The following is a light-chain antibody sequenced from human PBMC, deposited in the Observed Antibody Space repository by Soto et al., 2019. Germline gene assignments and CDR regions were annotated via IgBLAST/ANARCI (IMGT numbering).Light chain of an antibody. V-gene: IGKV3-20*01. Sequence: EIVLTQSPGTLSLSPGERATLSCSSDKSVSDTLLTWFQQKPGQAPRLPIFGTSNRAPGASDRFSGSGSGTDFTLTISRLEPEDVAVYYCQHYGDSSWTVGQGTKVDIK. CDR1: KSVSDTL. CDR3: QHYGDSSWT. J-gene: IGKJ1*01. CDR2: GTS.